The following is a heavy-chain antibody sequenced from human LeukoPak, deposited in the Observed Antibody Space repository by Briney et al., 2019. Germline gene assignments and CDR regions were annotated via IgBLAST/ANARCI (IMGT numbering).Heavy chain of an antibody. CDR2: INTNTGNP. D-gene: IGHD3-22*01. Sequence: ASVKVSCKASGYTFTSYAMNWVRQAPGQGLEWMGWINTNTGNPTYAQGFTGRFVFSLDTSVSTAYLQISSLKAEDTAVYYCARTHPDYYDSSGYYAYYFDYWGQGTLVTVSS. V-gene: IGHV7-4-1*02. CDR3: ARTHPDYYDSSGYYAYYFDY. J-gene: IGHJ4*02. CDR1: GYTFTSYA.